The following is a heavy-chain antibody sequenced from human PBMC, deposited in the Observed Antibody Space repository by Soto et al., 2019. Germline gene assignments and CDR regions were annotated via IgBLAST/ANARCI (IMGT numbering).Heavy chain of an antibody. V-gene: IGHV5-51*01. Sequence: GESLKISCKGSGYSFTSYWIGWVRQMPGKGLEWMGIIYPGDSDTRYSPSFQGQVTISADKSISTAYLQWSSLKASDTAMYYCAASRRITIFGVVTHPFDYCGHGTLVTVSP. CDR2: IYPGDSDT. CDR1: GYSFTSYW. D-gene: IGHD3-3*01. CDR3: AASRRITIFGVVTHPFDY. J-gene: IGHJ4*01.